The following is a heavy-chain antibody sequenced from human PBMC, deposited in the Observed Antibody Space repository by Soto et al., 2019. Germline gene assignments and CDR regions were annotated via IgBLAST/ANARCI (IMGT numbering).Heavy chain of an antibody. CDR1: GYTFTGYF. Sequence: GASVKVSCKASGYTFTGYFIHWVRQAPGQGLEWMGWINPNSSATKYAQKFQGRVTMTRDTSISTAYMELTMLRSDDTAVYYCARGGGTILAPLPWGQGTLVTVSS. CDR2: INPNSSAT. V-gene: IGHV1-2*02. CDR3: ARGGGTILAPLP. J-gene: IGHJ5*02. D-gene: IGHD3-10*01.